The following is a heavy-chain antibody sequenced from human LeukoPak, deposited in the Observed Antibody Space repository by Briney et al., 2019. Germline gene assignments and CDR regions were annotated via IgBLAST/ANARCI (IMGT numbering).Heavy chain of an antibody. Sequence: GGSLRLSCAASGFTFSSYWMSWVHQAPGKGLEWVANIKQDGSEKYYVDSVKGRFTISRDNAKNSLYLQMNSLRAEDTAVYYCARRRFGSPRGPFDYWGQGTLVTVSS. D-gene: IGHD3-10*01. CDR3: ARRRFGSPRGPFDY. J-gene: IGHJ4*02. CDR1: GFTFSSYW. CDR2: IKQDGSEK. V-gene: IGHV3-7*01.